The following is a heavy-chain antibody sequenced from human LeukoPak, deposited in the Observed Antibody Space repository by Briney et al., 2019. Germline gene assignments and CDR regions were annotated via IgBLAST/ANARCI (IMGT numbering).Heavy chain of an antibody. J-gene: IGHJ6*03. CDR2: ISSSSSTI. Sequence: GGSLRLSCAASGFTFSSYSMNWVRQAPGKGLEWVSYISSSSSTIYYADSVKGRFTISRDNAKNSLYLQMNSLRAEDTAVYYCAREPEGFLEWSTVTYYYYYYMDVWGKGTTVTVSS. CDR1: GFTFSSYS. D-gene: IGHD3-3*01. CDR3: AREPEGFLEWSTVTYYYYYYMDV. V-gene: IGHV3-48*01.